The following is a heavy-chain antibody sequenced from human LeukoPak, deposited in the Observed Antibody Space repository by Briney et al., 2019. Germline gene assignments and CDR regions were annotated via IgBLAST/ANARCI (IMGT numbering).Heavy chain of an antibody. CDR3: ARDQYYYDSSGYYYGMDV. V-gene: IGHV3-30-3*01. CDR2: ISYDGSNK. Sequence: GRSLRLSCAASGFAFSSYAMHWVRQAPGKGLEWVAVISYDGSNKYYADSVKGRFTISRDNSKNTLYLQMNSLRAEDTAVYYCARDQYYYDSSGYYYGMDVWGQGTTVTVSS. J-gene: IGHJ6*02. CDR1: GFAFSSYA. D-gene: IGHD3-22*01.